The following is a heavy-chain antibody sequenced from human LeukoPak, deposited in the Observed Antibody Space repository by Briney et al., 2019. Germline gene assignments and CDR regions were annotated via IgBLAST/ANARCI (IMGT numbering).Heavy chain of an antibody. J-gene: IGHJ5*02. CDR3: SCSGGSCYSRDDPVP. D-gene: IGHD2-15*01. Sequence: SVTLSLTCAVFGGSFSNYYWSWVRQPPGKGLEWIGEINHSGSTKYNPSLKSRVTISVDTSKNQVSLKLTSVAAADTAIYYCSCSGGSCYSRDDPVPWGQGTLVTVSS. V-gene: IGHV4-34*01. CDR1: GGSFSNYY. CDR2: INHSGST.